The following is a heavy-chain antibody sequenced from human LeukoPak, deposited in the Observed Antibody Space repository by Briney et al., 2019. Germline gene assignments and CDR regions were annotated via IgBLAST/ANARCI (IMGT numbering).Heavy chain of an antibody. Sequence: ASVKVSCKASGYTFTSYDINWVRQATGQGLEWMGWMNPNSGNTGYAQKFQGRVTMTRDTSTSTVYMELSSLRSEDTAVYYCARSLSYMTTVTTFGYWGQGTLVTVSS. J-gene: IGHJ4*02. D-gene: IGHD4-11*01. CDR1: GYTFTSYD. CDR3: ARSLSYMTTVTTFGY. V-gene: IGHV1-8*01. CDR2: MNPNSGNT.